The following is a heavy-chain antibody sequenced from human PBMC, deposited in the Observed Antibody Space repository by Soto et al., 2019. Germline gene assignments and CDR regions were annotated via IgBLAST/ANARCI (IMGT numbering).Heavy chain of an antibody. D-gene: IGHD3-10*01. CDR3: ARDSWGSGSHTPSGYYYGMDV. CDR2: IYYSGST. V-gene: IGHV4-59*01. Sequence: QVQLQESGPGLVKPSETLSLTCTVSGGSISSYYWSWIRQPPGKGLEWIGYIYYSGSTNYNPSLKSRVTISADTSKNPFALKLSSVTAADTAVYYCARDSWGSGSHTPSGYYYGMDVWGQGTTVTVSS. J-gene: IGHJ6*02. CDR1: GGSISSYY.